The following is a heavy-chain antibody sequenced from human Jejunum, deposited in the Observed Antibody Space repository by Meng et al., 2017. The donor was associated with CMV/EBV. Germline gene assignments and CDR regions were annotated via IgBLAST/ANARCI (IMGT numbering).Heavy chain of an antibody. CDR1: FPFSTYT. J-gene: IGHJ6*02. CDR2: ISYDDGSNY. V-gene: IGHV3-30-3*01. CDR3: AREFSVGGRTPGMAV. Sequence: FPFSTYTMHWVRHAPGKWLEWVAVISYDDGSNYFYADSVKGRFTISRDNSKNTLYLQMNSLRPEDTAVYFCAREFSVGGRTPGMAVWGQGTTVTVSS.